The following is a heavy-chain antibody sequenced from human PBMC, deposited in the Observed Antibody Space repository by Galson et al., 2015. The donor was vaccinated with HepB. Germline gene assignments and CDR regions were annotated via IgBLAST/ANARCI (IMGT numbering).Heavy chain of an antibody. Sequence: QSGAEVKKPGESLKISCKGSGYSFTSYWIGWVRQMPGKGLEWMGIIYPGDSDTRYSPSFQDQVTISADKSISTAYLQWSSLKASDTAIYYCARRAVAGHYYYGMDVWGQGTTVTVSS. CDR3: ARRAVAGHYYYGMDV. V-gene: IGHV5-51*01. D-gene: IGHD6-19*01. CDR2: IYPGDSDT. J-gene: IGHJ6*02. CDR1: GYSFTSYW.